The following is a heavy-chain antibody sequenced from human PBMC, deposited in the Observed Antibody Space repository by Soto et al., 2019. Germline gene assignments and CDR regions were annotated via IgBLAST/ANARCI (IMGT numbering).Heavy chain of an antibody. CDR3: ARRYGWAFDI. V-gene: IGHV4-59*08. J-gene: IGHJ3*02. D-gene: IGHD3-16*01. CDR2: IYYSGST. Sequence: SETLSLTCTVSGGSISSYYWSWVRQPPGKGLEWIGYIYYSGSTNYNPSLKSRVTISVDTSKNQFSLKLSSVTAADTAVYYCARRYGWAFDIWGQGTMVTVSS. CDR1: GGSISSYY.